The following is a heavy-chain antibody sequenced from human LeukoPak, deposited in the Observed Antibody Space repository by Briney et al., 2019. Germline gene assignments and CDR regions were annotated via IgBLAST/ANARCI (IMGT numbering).Heavy chain of an antibody. CDR1: GGTFSSYA. J-gene: IGHJ4*02. Sequence: VASVKVSCKASGGTFSSYAISWVRQAPGQGLEWMGGIIPIFGTANYAQKFQGRVTNTADKSTSTAYMELSSLRSEDTAVYYCAGALFGTAYYWGQGTLVTVSS. CDR2: IIPIFGTA. V-gene: IGHV1-69*06. CDR3: AGALFGTAYY. D-gene: IGHD3-3*01.